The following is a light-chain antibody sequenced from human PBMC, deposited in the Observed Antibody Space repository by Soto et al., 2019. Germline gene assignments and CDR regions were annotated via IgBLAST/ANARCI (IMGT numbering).Light chain of an antibody. V-gene: IGKV1-5*03. J-gene: IGKJ4*01. CDR3: QQYSSSPLT. Sequence: DIQMTQSPSTLSGSVGDRVTITCRASQTISSWLAWYQQKPGKAPKLLIYKASTLKSGVPSRFSGSGSGTEFTLTISRLEPEDFAVYYCQQYSSSPLTFGGGTKVEIK. CDR1: QTISSW. CDR2: KAS.